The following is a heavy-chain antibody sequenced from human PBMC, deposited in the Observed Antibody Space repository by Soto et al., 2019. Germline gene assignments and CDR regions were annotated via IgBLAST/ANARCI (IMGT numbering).Heavy chain of an antibody. CDR2: ISSSSSTI. Sequence: EVQLVESGGGLVQPGGSLRLSCAASGFTFSSYSMNWVRQAPGKGLEWVSYISSSSSTIYYADSVKGRFTISRDNAKNSLYLQINSLRDEDTAVYYCARDRHEQLWLALYYYYGMDVWGQGTTVTVSS. CDR1: GFTFSSYS. CDR3: ARDRHEQLWLALYYYYGMDV. V-gene: IGHV3-48*02. D-gene: IGHD5-18*01. J-gene: IGHJ6*02.